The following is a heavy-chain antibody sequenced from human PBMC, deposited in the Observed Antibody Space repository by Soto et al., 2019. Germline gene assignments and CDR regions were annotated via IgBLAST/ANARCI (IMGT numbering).Heavy chain of an antibody. J-gene: IGHJ4*02. D-gene: IGHD3-22*01. CDR1: GGSVSSGGYY. CDR2: IHDSGNT. CDR3: ARGRGSAYYFDY. Sequence: QVQLQESGPGLVKPSQTLSLTCTVSGGSVSSGGYYWSWIRQHPAMGLVWIGYIHDSGNTGYNPSLNSRITISLDTSQNQFSLHLSSVTAADTAVYYCARGRGSAYYFDYWGQGTLVTVSS. V-gene: IGHV4-31*03.